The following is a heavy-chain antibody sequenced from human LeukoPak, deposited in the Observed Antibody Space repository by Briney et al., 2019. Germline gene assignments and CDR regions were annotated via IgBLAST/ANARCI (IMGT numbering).Heavy chain of an antibody. D-gene: IGHD1-26*01. CDR2: FDPEDGET. J-gene: IGHJ4*02. CDR3: ATSSGTYFLY. Sequence: ASVKVSCKVSGYTLTQLVIHWVRQAPGKGLEWMGGFDPEDGETIYAQKFQDRVTMTEDTSTDTAYMELSSLRPEDTAFYYCATSSGTYFLYWGQGTLVTVS. CDR1: GYTLTQLV. V-gene: IGHV1-24*01.